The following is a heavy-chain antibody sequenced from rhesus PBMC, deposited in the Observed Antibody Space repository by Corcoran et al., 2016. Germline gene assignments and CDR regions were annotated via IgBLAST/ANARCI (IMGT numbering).Heavy chain of an antibody. J-gene: IGHJ4*01. Sequence: QVQLQESGPGLVKPSETLSLTCAVSGGSISDDYYWSWIRQPPGKGLEWIGYIYGSGGGTNYNPSLKNRVTISIDTSNNQFSLKLSSVTAADTAVYYCARVPGYFDYWGQGVLVTVSS. CDR1: GGSISDDYY. CDR3: ARVPGYFDY. CDR2: IYGSGGGT. V-gene: IGHV4-106*01.